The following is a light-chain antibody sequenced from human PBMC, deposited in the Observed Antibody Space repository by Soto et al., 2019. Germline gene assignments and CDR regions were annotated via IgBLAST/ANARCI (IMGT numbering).Light chain of an antibody. CDR3: QQYGSSGT. CDR1: QFVTSGH. V-gene: IGKV3-20*01. CDR2: GAS. Sequence: EIVLPQSPGTLSVSSGERAPLSCRASQFVTSGHLAWYQQKPGQAPRLLIYGASNRATGIPDRFSGSGSGTDFTLTISRLEPEDFAVYYCQQYGSSGTFGQGTKVDIK. J-gene: IGKJ1*01.